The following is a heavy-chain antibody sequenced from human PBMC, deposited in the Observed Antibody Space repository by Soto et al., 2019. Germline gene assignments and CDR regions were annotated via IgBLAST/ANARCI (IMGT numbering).Heavy chain of an antibody. J-gene: IGHJ6*02. CDR3: AASRGFYDAMDA. V-gene: IGHV1-69*01. Sequence: QVQLVQSGAEVKKPGSSVKVSCTASGGAFRNYAVSWVRQAPGQGREWMGAVMPTFGAGVYAQKFQGRLTIFADASTNTAYLNVSSLTFEDAAIYYCAASRGFYDAMDAWGQGTTLTVSS. CDR2: VMPTFGAG. D-gene: IGHD3-22*01. CDR1: GGAFRNYA.